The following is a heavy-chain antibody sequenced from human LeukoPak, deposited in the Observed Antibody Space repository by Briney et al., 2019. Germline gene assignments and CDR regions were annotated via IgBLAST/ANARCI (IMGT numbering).Heavy chain of an antibody. CDR3: ARGIFDYVWGSYRSGGNWFDP. D-gene: IGHD3-16*02. V-gene: IGHV1-2*02. J-gene: IGHJ5*02. Sequence: ASVKVSCKASGYTFTGYYMHWVRQAPGQGLEWMGWINPNSGGTNYAQKFQGRVTMTRDTSISTAYMELSRLRSDDTAVYYCARGIFDYVWGSYRSGGNWFDPWGQGTLVTVSS. CDR2: INPNSGGT. CDR1: GYTFTGYY.